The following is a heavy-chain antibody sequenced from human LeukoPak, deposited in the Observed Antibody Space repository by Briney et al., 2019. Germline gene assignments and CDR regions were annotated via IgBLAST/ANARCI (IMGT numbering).Heavy chain of an antibody. D-gene: IGHD6-19*01. V-gene: IGHV3-53*01. J-gene: IGHJ4*02. CDR1: GFTVSSNY. Sequence: GGSLRLSCAASGFTVSSNYMSWVRQAPGKGLEWLAVIYSGSSTYYADSVKGRFTISRDNSKNTLYLQMNSLRAEDTAAYYCARDRSSGWYVYDYWGQGTLVTVSS. CDR3: ARDRSSGWYVYDY. CDR2: IYSGSST.